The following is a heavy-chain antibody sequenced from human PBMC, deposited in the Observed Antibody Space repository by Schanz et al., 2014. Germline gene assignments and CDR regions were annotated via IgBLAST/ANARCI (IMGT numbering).Heavy chain of an antibody. Sequence: QVQLVQSGAEVKKPGASVKVSCKASGGTFSSFGINWVRQAPGQGLEWMGWMNPNSGNTNYAQKVQGRVTMTTDTSTGTAYMDVSSLRSEDTAVYYCASSGAGYSSSWDFDYWGQGTLVTVSS. J-gene: IGHJ4*02. CDR1: GGTFSSFG. V-gene: IGHV1-18*01. D-gene: IGHD6-13*01. CDR3: ASSGAGYSSSWDFDY. CDR2: MNPNSGNT.